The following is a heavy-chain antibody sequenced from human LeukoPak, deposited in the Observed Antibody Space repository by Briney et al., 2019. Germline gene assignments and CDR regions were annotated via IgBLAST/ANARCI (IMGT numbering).Heavy chain of an antibody. V-gene: IGHV1-18*04. CDR2: ISAYEGNT. CDR1: GYTFISYG. Sequence: ASVQVSCKASGYTFISYGISWVRQATGQGREWMGWISAYEGNTNYAQKLQGSVTMTTDTSTRTAYTELRRLRPDDTAVYYCARGSIVGDSGAFDIWGQGNMVIVSS. J-gene: IGHJ3*02. D-gene: IGHD1-26*01. CDR3: ARGSIVGDSGAFDI.